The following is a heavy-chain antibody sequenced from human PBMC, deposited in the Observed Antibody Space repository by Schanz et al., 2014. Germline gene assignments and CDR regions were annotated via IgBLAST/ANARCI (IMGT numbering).Heavy chain of an antibody. CDR1: GFTFSSYG. D-gene: IGHD6-13*01. Sequence: EAQLVESGGALVEPGGSLRLSCAASGFTFSSYGMSWVCQAPGKGLEWVSGISSSGSTYYADSVKGRFTISRDNSKNTLYLQMNSLRAEDTAVYYCAKDIAPLAARPGYGMDVWGQGTTVTVSS. CDR3: AKDIAPLAARPGYGMDV. J-gene: IGHJ6*02. V-gene: IGHV3-23*04. CDR2: ISSSGST.